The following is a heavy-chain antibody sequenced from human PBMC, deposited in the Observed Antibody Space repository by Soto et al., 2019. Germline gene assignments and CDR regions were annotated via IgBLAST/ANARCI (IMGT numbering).Heavy chain of an antibody. CDR3: ARGLVVVSATYWYFDL. J-gene: IGHJ2*01. D-gene: IGHD2-15*01. CDR1: GYTFTSYD. V-gene: IGHV1-8*01. CDR2: MNPNSGKA. Sequence: QVQLVQSGAEVKKPGASVKVSCKASGYTFTSYDINWVRQAAGQGLEWIGWMNPNSGKAVNAQKFQGRVTMAGNTSISTADMELSSLRSDDTAVYFCARGLVVVSATYWYFDLWGRGTLVTVSS.